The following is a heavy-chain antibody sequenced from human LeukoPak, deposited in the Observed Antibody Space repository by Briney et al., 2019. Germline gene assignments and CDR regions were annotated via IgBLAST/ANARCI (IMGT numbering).Heavy chain of an antibody. Sequence: SETLSLTCSVSGGSMTTYYWGWIRQPPVKGLEFIGFVYYSGSTNYNPSLKSRVTVSIDTSKNQFSLKLSSVTAADTAVYYCARDAPDDVALTPPSRHYYYYYMDVWGKGTTVTVSS. V-gene: IGHV4-59*12. CDR1: GGSMTTYY. D-gene: IGHD1-14*01. CDR2: VYYSGST. CDR3: ARDAPDDVALTPPSRHYYYYYMDV. J-gene: IGHJ6*03.